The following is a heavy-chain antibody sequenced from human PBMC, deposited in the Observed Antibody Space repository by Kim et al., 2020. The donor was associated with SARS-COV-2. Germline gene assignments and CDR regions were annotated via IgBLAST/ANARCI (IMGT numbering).Heavy chain of an antibody. CDR2: IYFDGSNE. CDR3: ARDLRQGRLAHYYYYAMDV. V-gene: IGHV3-33*01. Sequence: GGSLRLSCAASGFTFNTYGMHWVRQAPGKGLEWVALIYFDGSNEYYADSVKGRFTVSRDNSKNTVYLQMNSLRAEDTAVYYCARDLRQGRLAHYYYYAMDVWGRGTTVTVSS. CDR1: GFTFNTYG. D-gene: IGHD6-6*01. J-gene: IGHJ6*02.